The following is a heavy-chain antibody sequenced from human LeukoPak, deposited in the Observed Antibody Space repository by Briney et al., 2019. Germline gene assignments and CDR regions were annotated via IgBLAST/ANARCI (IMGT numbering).Heavy chain of an antibody. CDR1: GYSFGNYW. CDR2: IHPGDSDT. Sequence: GESLKISCKGSGYSFGNYWIGWVRQMPGKGLEWKGIIHPGDSDTRYSPSFQGQVTISAEKSITTAYLQWGSLKASDTAMYYCARRGEGPIGGIGYWGQGTLVTVSS. V-gene: IGHV5-51*01. CDR3: ARRGEGPIGGIGY. J-gene: IGHJ4*02. D-gene: IGHD3-10*01.